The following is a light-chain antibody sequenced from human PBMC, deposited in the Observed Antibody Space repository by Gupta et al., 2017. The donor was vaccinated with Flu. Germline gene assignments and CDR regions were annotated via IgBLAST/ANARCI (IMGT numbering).Light chain of an antibody. CDR2: KAS. CDR1: QSISNW. Sequence: IPLTQSPSTLSAAIGDRVTITCRASQSISNWLAWYQQKPGKAPKLLIYKASNLESGVPSTFSGSGSGTEFTLTISRLEPDDFATYYCQHYSTEPRAFGGGTKVEIK. V-gene: IGKV1-5*03. J-gene: IGKJ4*01. CDR3: QHYSTEPRA.